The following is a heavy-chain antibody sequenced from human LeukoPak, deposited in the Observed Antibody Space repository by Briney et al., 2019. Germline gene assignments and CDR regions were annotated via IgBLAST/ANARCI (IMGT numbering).Heavy chain of an antibody. CDR2: ISSSGSTI. CDR3: ARDQGFGEFTYYYGMDV. V-gene: IGHV3-11*01. CDR1: GFTFSDYY. Sequence: GGSLRLSCAASGFTFSDYYMSWIRQAPGKGLEWVSYISSSGSTIYYADSVKGRFTISRDNAKNSLYLQTNSLRAEDTAVYYCARDQGFGEFTYYYGMDVWGQGTTVTVSS. D-gene: IGHD3-10*01. J-gene: IGHJ6*02.